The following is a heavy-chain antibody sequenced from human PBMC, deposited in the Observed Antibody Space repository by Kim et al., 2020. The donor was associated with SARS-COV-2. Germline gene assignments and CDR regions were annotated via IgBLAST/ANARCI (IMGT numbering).Heavy chain of an antibody. J-gene: IGHJ4*02. V-gene: IGHV4-59*01. CDR3: AGSYSSGWYENY. Sequence: NDNPSLKRRVTISVDTSKNQFSLKLSSVTAADTAVYYCAGSYSSGWYENYWGQGTLVTVSS. D-gene: IGHD6-19*01.